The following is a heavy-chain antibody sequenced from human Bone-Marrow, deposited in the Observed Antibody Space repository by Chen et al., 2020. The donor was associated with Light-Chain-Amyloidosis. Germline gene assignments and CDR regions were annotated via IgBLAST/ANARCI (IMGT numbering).Heavy chain of an antibody. D-gene: IGHD3-9*01. Sequence: EVQLVESGGGLLQRGGSLRLSCAASGFAFSSYAMSWGRQAPGKGLEWVATMSGSGGSRSYGDSVKGRLTISRDNSKNALFLQMNSLRAEDTAVYYCAKDISYDDILPGYPADAFDIWGQGTMVTVSS. CDR1: GFAFSSYA. V-gene: IGHV3-23*04. CDR3: AKDISYDDILPGYPADAFDI. CDR2: MSGSGGSR. J-gene: IGHJ3*02.